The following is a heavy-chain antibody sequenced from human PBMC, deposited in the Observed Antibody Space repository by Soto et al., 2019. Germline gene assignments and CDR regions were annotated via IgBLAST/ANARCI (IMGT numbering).Heavy chain of an antibody. J-gene: IGHJ4*02. V-gene: IGHV1-46*01. CDR1: GYTFTSYY. D-gene: IGHD2-2*01. Sequence: ASVKVSCKASGYTFTSYYMHWVRQAPGQGLEWMGIINPSGGSTSYAQKFQGRVTMTRDTSTSTVYMELSSLRSEDTAVYYCARASRGLRWGQFRYFDYCGQGTLVTVSS. CDR2: INPSGGST. CDR3: ARASRGLRWGQFRYFDY.